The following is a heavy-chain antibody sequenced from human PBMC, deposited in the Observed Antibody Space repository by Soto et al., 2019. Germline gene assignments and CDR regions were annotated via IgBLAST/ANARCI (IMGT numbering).Heavy chain of an antibody. D-gene: IGHD2-2*02. CDR2: INTDGSYT. Sequence: EVQLVESGGGLVQPGGSLRLSCAASGFRFSSYWMHWVRQVPGKGLVWVSHINTDGSYTTYADFEKGRFTVSRDNAKNTLHLQMNSLGAEDTAVYCCARGGCTKTSCYILAFWGQGTFITVSS. CDR3: ARGGCTKTSCYILAF. CDR1: GFRFSSYW. J-gene: IGHJ4*02. V-gene: IGHV3-74*01.